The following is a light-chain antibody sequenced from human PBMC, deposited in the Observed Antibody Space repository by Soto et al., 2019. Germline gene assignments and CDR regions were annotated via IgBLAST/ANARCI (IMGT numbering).Light chain of an antibody. V-gene: IGKV3-20*01. CDR3: QQYGNSPQT. Sequence: EIVLTQSPGTLSLSPGERATLSCRTSQRVSSSYLAWYQQKPGQAPRLLIYGASSRATDIPDRFSGSGSGTAFTLTISRLEPADFAVYYCQQYGNSPQTFGQGTKLEI. J-gene: IGKJ2*01. CDR2: GAS. CDR1: QRVSSSY.